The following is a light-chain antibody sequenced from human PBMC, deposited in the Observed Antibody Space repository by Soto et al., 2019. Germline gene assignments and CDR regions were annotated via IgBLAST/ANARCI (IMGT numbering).Light chain of an antibody. V-gene: IGLV2-14*01. J-gene: IGLJ3*02. Sequence: QSALTQTASVSASPGQSITISCTGTSSDVGGYKFVSWYQHHPGKAPKLMIYEVNNRPSGVSNRFSGSKSGNTASLTISGLQPEDEADYYCLSYTSDNTRVFGGGTTLTVL. CDR3: LSYTSDNTRV. CDR2: EVN. CDR1: SSDVGGYKF.